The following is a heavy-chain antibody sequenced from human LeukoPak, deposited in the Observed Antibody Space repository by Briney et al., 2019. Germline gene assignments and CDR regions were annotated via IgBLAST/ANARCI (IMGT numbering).Heavy chain of an antibody. J-gene: IGHJ6*02. CDR3: AKRYEAYHAMDV. CDR1: GFTFSSYT. D-gene: IGHD2-2*01. CDR2: ISGSGGAT. V-gene: IGHV3-23*01. Sequence: PGGSLRLSCAASGFTFSSYTMTWVRQAPGKGLDWVSAISGSGGATYYTDSVKGRFTISRDNSKNTLYLQMNSLGVEDTAVYYCAKRYEAYHAMDVWGQGTTVTVSS.